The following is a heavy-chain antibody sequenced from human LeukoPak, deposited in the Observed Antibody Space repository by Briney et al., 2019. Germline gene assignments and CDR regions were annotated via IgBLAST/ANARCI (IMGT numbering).Heavy chain of an antibody. CDR3: ARVRKTDYYYYYMDV. D-gene: IGHD1-14*01. CDR2: INHSGST. CDR1: GGSFSGYY. J-gene: IGHJ6*03. V-gene: IGHV4-34*01. Sequence: SETLSLTCAVYGGSFSGYYWSWIRQPPGKGLEWIGEINHSGSTNYNPSLKSRVTITVDTSKNQFSLKLISVTAADTAVYYCARVRKTDYYYYYMDVWGKGTTVTVSS.